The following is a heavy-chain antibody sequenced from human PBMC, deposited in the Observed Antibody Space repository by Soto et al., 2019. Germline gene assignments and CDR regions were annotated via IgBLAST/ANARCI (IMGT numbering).Heavy chain of an antibody. V-gene: IGHV3-30-3*01. Sequence: QVQLVESGGGVVQPGRSLRLSCAASGFTFSSYAMHWVRQAPGKGLEWVAVISYHGSNKYYADSVKVRFTISRANSKNTLFLQMNSLRAEATAVYYRARRRGSSYGRSYYWGQGTLVTVCS. J-gene: IGHJ4*02. CDR2: ISYHGSNK. CDR3: ARRRGSSYGRSYY. D-gene: IGHD5-18*01. CDR1: GFTFSSYA.